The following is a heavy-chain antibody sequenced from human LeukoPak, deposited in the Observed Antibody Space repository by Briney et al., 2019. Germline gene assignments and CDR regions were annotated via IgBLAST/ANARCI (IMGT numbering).Heavy chain of an antibody. J-gene: IGHJ4*02. CDR2: ISGSGDIT. Sequence: PGGSLRLSCAASGFTFGTYAMTWVRQAPGKGLGWVSLISGSGDITYYAHSLKDRFTISRDNSKNTLYLQMHSLRAEDTAVYYCAARPGDLAVPFDYWGQGTLVTVSS. V-gene: IGHV3-23*01. CDR3: AARPGDLAVPFDY. CDR1: GFTFGTYA. D-gene: IGHD3-10*01.